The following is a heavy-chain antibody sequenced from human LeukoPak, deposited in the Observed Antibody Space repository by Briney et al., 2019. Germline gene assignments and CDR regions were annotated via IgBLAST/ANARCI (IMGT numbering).Heavy chain of an antibody. CDR2: IYTSGST. CDR3: ARGSSSSSRPYYYYYYMDV. CDR1: GGSISSYY. Sequence: SETLSLTCTVSGGSISSYYWSWIQQPAGKGLEWIGRIYTSGSTNYNPSLKSRVTMSVDTSKNQFSLKLSSVTAADTAVYYCARGSSSSSRPYYYYYYMDVWGKGTTVTVSS. J-gene: IGHJ6*03. V-gene: IGHV4-4*07. D-gene: IGHD6-6*01.